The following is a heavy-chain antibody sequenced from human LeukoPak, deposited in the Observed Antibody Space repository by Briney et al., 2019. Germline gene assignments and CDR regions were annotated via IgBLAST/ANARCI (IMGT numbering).Heavy chain of an antibody. CDR3: ARGDSSGYPDY. V-gene: IGHV4-4*02. CDR1: GDSISNSNW. CDR2: IYQSGGT. D-gene: IGHD3-22*01. Sequence: SETLSLTCAVSGDSISNSNWWSWVRQPPGKGLEWIGEIYQSGGTNYNPSLKSRVTISVDKSKNQFSLKLNSVTAADTAVYYCARGDSSGYPDYWGQGTLVTVFS. J-gene: IGHJ4*02.